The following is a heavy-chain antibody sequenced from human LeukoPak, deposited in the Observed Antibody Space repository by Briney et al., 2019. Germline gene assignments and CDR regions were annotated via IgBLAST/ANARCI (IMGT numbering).Heavy chain of an antibody. CDR1: GFTFSSYS. V-gene: IGHV3-21*01. J-gene: IGHJ3*02. CDR3: ARARKSRIAALDAFDI. CDR2: ISSSSSYI. Sequence: GGSLRLSCAASGFTFSSYSMNWVRQAPGKGLEWVSSISSSSSYIYYADSVKGRFTISRDNAKNSLYLQMNSLRAEDTAVYYCARARKSRIAALDAFDIWGQGTMVTVSS. D-gene: IGHD6-13*01.